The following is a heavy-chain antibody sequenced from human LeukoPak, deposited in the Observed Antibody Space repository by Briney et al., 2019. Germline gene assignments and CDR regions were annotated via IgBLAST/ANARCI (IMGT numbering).Heavy chain of an antibody. Sequence: SETLSLTCTVSGGSISSSSYCWGWIRQPPGKGLEWIGTIYYSGSTYYDPSLKSRVTISVDTSKNHFSLKLSSVTAADTAVYYCARRLSMVRGLNNLFDYWGQGTLVTVSS. CDR3: ARRLSMVRGLNNLFDY. CDR2: IYYSGST. J-gene: IGHJ4*02. CDR1: GGSISSSSYC. V-gene: IGHV4-39*07. D-gene: IGHD3-10*01.